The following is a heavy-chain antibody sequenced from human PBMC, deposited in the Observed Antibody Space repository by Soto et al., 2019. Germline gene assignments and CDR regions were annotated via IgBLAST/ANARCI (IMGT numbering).Heavy chain of an antibody. J-gene: IGHJ6*02. CDR2: INAGNGNT. CDR3: ASRPRGIYYYYYGMDV. CDR1: GYTFTSYA. V-gene: IGHV1-3*01. Sequence: QVQLVQSGAEVKKPGASVKVSCKASGYTFTSYAMHWVRQAPGQRLEWMGWINAGNGNTKYSQKFQGRVTITRDTSASTAYMELSSLRSEDTAVYYCASRPRGIYYYYYGMDVWGQGTTVTVSS. D-gene: IGHD2-15*01.